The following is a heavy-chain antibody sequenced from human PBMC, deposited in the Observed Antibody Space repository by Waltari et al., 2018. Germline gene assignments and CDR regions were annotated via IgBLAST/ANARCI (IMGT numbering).Heavy chain of an antibody. CDR2: IYTSGST. J-gene: IGHJ6*02. V-gene: IGHV4-4*07. CDR1: GGSISSYY. D-gene: IGHD6-13*01. CDR3: ARDRGPYSSSWRPYYYYYGMDV. Sequence: QVQLQESGPGLVKPSETLSLTCTVSGGSISSYYWSWIRQPAGKGLEGIGRIYTSGSTNYTPALKSRVTMSVDTSKNQFSLKLSSVPAADTAVYYCARDRGPYSSSWRPYYYYYGMDVWGQGTTVTVSS.